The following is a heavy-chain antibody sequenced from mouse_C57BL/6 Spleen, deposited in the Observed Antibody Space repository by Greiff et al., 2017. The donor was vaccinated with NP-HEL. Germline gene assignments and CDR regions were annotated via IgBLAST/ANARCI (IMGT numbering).Heavy chain of an antibody. V-gene: IGHV1-74*01. Sequence: VQLQQPGAELVKPGASVKVSCKASGYTFTSYWMHWVKQRPGQGLEWIGRIHPSDSDTNYNQKCKGKATLTVDKSASTADMQLSSLTSEDAAVYYCAKGPVVATGYFDVWGTGTTVTVSS. J-gene: IGHJ1*03. CDR2: IHPSDSDT. CDR1: GYTFTSYW. CDR3: AKGPVVATGYFDV. D-gene: IGHD1-1*01.